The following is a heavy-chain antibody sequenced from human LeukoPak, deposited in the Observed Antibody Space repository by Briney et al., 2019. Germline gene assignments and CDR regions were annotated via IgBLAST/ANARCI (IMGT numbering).Heavy chain of an antibody. V-gene: IGHV4-34*01. CDR1: GGSFSGYY. CDR2: INHSGST. Sequence: PSETQSLTCAVYGGSFSGYYWSWIRQPPGKGLEWIGEINHSGSTNYNPSLKSRVTISVDTSKNQFSLKLSSVTAADTAVYYCARGDQNDSGNVLGYWGQGTLVTVSS. J-gene: IGHJ4*02. D-gene: IGHD4-17*01. CDR3: ARGDQNDSGNVLGY.